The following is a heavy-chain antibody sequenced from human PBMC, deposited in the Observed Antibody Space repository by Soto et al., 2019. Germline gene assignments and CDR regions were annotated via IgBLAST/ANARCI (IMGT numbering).Heavy chain of an antibody. Sequence: QITLRESGPTLVKPTQTLTLTCSFSGFSLSSTAVGVNWIRQPPGKAPEWLALIYWDDDNHYSPSLQSRLTLTNDTSKNQVVLTMTNMDPVDTATYYCAHGRGWLPDLWGQGILVTVSS. J-gene: IGHJ4*02. CDR2: IYWDDDN. CDR1: GFSLSSTAVG. D-gene: IGHD6-19*01. V-gene: IGHV2-5*02. CDR3: AHGRGWLPDL.